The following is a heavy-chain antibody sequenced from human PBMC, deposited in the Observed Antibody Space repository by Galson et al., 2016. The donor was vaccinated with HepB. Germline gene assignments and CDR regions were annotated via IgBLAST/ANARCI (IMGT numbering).Heavy chain of an antibody. CDR3: ARAPMLRGVIMTTPFDY. Sequence: SLRLSCAASGFIFSDYCMNWIRQAPGKGLEWVAVIWYDGSNKYYADSVKGRFTISRDNSKNTLYVQMNSLRAADTAVYYCARAPMLRGVIMTTPFDYWGQETLVTVSS. CDR1: GFIFSDYC. D-gene: IGHD3-10*01. V-gene: IGHV3-33*08. J-gene: IGHJ4*02. CDR2: IWYDGSNK.